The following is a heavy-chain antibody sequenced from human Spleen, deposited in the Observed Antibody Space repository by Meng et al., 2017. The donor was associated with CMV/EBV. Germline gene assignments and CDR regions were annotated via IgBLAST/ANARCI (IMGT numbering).Heavy chain of an antibody. D-gene: IGHD3-3*01. Sequence: GESLKISCAASGFTFNSYWMHWVRQVPGKGLVWVSRINSDGISTSYTDSVKGRFTISRDNAKKTLFLQMNSLRAEDTAVYYCARSAGGRFLGWLSPSYYYYGMDVWGQGTTVTVSS. J-gene: IGHJ6*02. CDR1: GFTFNSYW. V-gene: IGHV3-74*01. CDR2: INSDGIST. CDR3: ARSAGGRFLGWLSPSYYYYGMDV.